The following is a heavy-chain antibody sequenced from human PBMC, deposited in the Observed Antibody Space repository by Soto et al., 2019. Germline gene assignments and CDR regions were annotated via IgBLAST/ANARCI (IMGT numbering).Heavy chain of an antibody. Sequence: ASVKVPCKVSGYTLTELSMHWVRQAPGKGIEWMGGLDPEDGETIYAQEFQGRVTMTEDTSTDTAYMELSSLRSEDTAVYYCATATGKQWLVDFDYWGQGTLVTVSS. CDR1: GYTLTELS. D-gene: IGHD6-19*01. V-gene: IGHV1-24*01. J-gene: IGHJ4*02. CDR2: LDPEDGET. CDR3: ATATGKQWLVDFDY.